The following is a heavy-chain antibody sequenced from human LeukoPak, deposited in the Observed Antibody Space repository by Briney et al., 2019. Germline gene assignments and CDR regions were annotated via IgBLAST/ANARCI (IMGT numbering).Heavy chain of an antibody. CDR2: IIPIFGTA. J-gene: IGHJ4*02. Sequence: ASLKVSCKASGGTFSSYAISWVRQAPGQGLEWMGGIIPIFGTANYAQKFQGRVTITADKSTSTAYMELSSLRSEDTAVYYCAKYSSSWSLGGYYFDYWGQGTLVTVSS. D-gene: IGHD6-13*01. V-gene: IGHV1-69*06. CDR3: AKYSSSWSLGGYYFDY. CDR1: GGTFSSYA.